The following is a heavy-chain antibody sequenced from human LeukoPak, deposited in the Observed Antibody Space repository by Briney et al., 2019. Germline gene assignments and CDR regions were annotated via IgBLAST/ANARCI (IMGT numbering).Heavy chain of an antibody. D-gene: IGHD2-2*01. CDR1: DGSTTGYY. CDR3: ARDAGHQLSRRNYYAMDV. J-gene: IGHJ6*02. Sequence: SETLSLTCSVSDGSTTGYYWSWIRQPPGKGLEWIAYVYYTGRTLYNPSLESRVTISVDTSKTQFSLTVTSVTAADTAVYYCARDAGHQLSRRNYYAMDVWGQGTTVTVSS. CDR2: VYYTGRT. V-gene: IGHV4-59*12.